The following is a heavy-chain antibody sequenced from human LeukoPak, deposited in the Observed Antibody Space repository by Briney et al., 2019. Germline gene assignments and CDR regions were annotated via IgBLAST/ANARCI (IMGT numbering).Heavy chain of an antibody. J-gene: IGHJ4*02. D-gene: IGHD3-10*01. V-gene: IGHV1-2*02. CDR1: GYTFTGYY. CDR2: INPNSGGT. Sequence: ASVKVSSKASGYTFTGYYMHWVRQAPGQGLEWMGWINPNSGGTNYAQKFQGRVTMTRDTSISTAYMELSRLRSDDTAVYYCARGRDTYYYGSGSYYMDYWGQGTLVTVSS. CDR3: ARGRDTYYYGSGSYYMDY.